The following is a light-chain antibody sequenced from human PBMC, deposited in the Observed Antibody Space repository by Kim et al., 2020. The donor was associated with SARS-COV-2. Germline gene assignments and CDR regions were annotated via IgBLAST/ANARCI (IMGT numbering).Light chain of an antibody. V-gene: IGLV7-43*01. Sequence: PGGTVTLTCAPSTGAITSGYFPNWFQQKPGQAPRTLLYSTSNKHSWTPARFSGSLFGGKAALTLSGVQPEDEAEYYCLLYYGGAWVFGGGTQLTVL. J-gene: IGLJ3*02. CDR1: TGAITSGYF. CDR2: STS. CDR3: LLYYGGAWV.